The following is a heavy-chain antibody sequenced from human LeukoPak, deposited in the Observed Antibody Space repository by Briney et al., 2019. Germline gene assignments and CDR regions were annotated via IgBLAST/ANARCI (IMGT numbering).Heavy chain of an antibody. CDR3: ARDNVVAACFHP. J-gene: IGHJ5*02. CDR2: IYYSGST. D-gene: IGHD2-15*01. CDR1: GGSISSYY. Sequence: PETLSLTCTVSGGSISSYYWSWIRQPPGKGLEWIGYIYYSGSTNYNPSLKSRVTISLDTSKNQFSLKLSSVTAADTAVYYCARDNVVAACFHPWGQGTLVTVSS. V-gene: IGHV4-59*12.